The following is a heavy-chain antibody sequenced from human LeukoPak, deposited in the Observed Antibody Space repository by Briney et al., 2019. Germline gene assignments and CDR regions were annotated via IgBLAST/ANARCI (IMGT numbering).Heavy chain of an antibody. D-gene: IGHD3-3*01. Sequence: GGSLRLSCAASGFTFSSYWMHWVRQAPGKGLVWVSRINTDGSSTSYADSVKGRFTISRDNAKNTLYLQMNSLRAEDTAVYYCARAEMSLRSLDVWGKGTTVTVSS. CDR1: GFTFSSYW. CDR2: INTDGSST. J-gene: IGHJ6*04. V-gene: IGHV3-74*01. CDR3: ARAEMSLRSLDV.